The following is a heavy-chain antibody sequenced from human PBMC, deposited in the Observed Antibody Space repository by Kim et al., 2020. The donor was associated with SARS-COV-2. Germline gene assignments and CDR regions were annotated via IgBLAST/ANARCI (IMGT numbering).Heavy chain of an antibody. D-gene: IGHD5-18*01. CDR1: GFSFSGYY. CDR3: ARGVSVAGYSTVDY. Sequence: ASVKVSCKASGFSFSGYYMHWVRQAPGQGLEWIGWINPNSGGSKYAQKFQGRVTMTRDTSISTGYMELSRLTSNDTAVYYCARGVSVAGYSTVDYWGQGTLVTVSS. V-gene: IGHV1-2*02. CDR2: INPNSGGS. J-gene: IGHJ4*02.